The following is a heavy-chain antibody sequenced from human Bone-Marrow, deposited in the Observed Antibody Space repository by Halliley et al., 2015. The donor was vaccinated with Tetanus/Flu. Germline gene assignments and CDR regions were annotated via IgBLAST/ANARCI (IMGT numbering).Heavy chain of an antibody. CDR2: YSGSP. D-gene: IGHD6-6*01. V-gene: IGHV4-59*01. Sequence: YSGSPNYNPPLRSRVTISIDTSKNQFSLKLSSVTTADTAVYYCARDRRPSQYTGMDVWGQGTTVTVSS. CDR3: ARDRRPSQYTGMDV. J-gene: IGHJ6*02.